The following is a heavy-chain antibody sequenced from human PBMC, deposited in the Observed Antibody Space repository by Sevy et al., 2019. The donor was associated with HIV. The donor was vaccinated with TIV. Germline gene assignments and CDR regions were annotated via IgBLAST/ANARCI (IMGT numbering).Heavy chain of an antibody. D-gene: IGHD3-9*01. CDR2: ISASGTT. V-gene: IGHV4-61*02. J-gene: IGHJ2*01. CDR3: VKEHFDWLLPSYYFDL. Sequence: TLSLTCTMSGGSISTVDYYSSWIRQPAGKGLEWIGRISASGTTTYNPSLESRVTMSVDTSKNQFSLKLTSVTAADTAMYYCVKEHFDWLLPSYYFDLWGRGTLVTVSS. CDR1: GGSISTVDYY.